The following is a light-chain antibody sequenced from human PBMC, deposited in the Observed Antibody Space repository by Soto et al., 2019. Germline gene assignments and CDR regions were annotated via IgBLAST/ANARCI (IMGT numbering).Light chain of an antibody. Sequence: ERVMTQSTDTLSVSPGERATLSCRASQSISRNLAWYQQKPGQAPRLLIYAASTRATGLPAGFSGSGSGTDFTLTISNLQSEDFAVYYCQQYNNWPPITFGQGTRLEIK. CDR3: QQYNNWPPIT. V-gene: IGKV3-15*01. CDR1: QSISRN. J-gene: IGKJ5*01. CDR2: AAS.